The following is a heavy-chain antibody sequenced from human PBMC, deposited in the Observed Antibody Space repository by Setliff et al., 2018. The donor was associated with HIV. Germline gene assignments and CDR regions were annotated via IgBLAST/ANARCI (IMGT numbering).Heavy chain of an antibody. CDR1: GYSFTNYW. CDR3: TRQGDYHRWTGDYSGLHDAFDI. Sequence: PGESLKISCQGSGYSFTNYWIARVRQMPGRGLEWMGIMYPGDYDTSYSPSFQGQVTSSADKSISTAYLQWSRLKASDTAMYYCTRQGDYHRWTGDYSGLHDAFDIWGQGTMVTVSS. V-gene: IGHV5-51*01. CDR2: MYPGDYDT. D-gene: IGHD3-9*01. J-gene: IGHJ3*02.